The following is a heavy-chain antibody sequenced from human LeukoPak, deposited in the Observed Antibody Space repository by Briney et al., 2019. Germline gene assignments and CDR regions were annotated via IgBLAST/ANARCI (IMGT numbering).Heavy chain of an antibody. CDR2: IYHSGST. CDR1: GYSITSGYY. D-gene: IGHD2/OR15-2a*01. V-gene: IGHV4-38-2*01. CDR3: ARNSFRVPNLLEY. J-gene: IGHJ4*02. Sequence: SSETLSLTRVVSGYSITSGYYWGWIPQPPGKGLEWIGSIYHSGSTYYNPSLKSRLTISVDTFKNQFSLKVSSVTAADTAVYYCARNSFRVPNLLEYWGQGTLVTVSS.